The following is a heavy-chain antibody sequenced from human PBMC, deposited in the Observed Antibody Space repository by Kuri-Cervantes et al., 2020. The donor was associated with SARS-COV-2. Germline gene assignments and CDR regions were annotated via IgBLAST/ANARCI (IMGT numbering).Heavy chain of an antibody. V-gene: IGHV1-2*02. CDR3: ARDSSGWYRVLGY. Sequence: SVKVSCKASGYTFTCYYMHWVRQAPGQGLEWMGWINPNSGGTNYAQKFQGRVTMTRDTSISTAYMELSRLRYDATAVYYCARDSSGWYRVLGYWGQGTLVTVSS. CDR1: GYTFTCYY. CDR2: INPNSGGT. J-gene: IGHJ4*02. D-gene: IGHD6-19*01.